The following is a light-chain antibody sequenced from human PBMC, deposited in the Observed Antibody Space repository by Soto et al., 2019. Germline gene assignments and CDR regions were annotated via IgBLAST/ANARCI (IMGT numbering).Light chain of an antibody. J-gene: IGKJ4*01. Sequence: EIVLTQSPATLSLSPGERATLSCRASQSVSSYLAWYQQKPGQAPRLLIYDASNRATGIPARFSGSGSGTDFTLTISSLEPEDFAVYYCQQRSNRPPALNFGGGTKVEIK. CDR2: DAS. CDR1: QSVSSY. CDR3: QQRSNRPPALN. V-gene: IGKV3-11*01.